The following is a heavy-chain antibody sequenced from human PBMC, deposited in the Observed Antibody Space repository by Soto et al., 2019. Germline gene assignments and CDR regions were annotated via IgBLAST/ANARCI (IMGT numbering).Heavy chain of an antibody. Sequence: QVQLVESGGGVVQPGRSLRLSCAASGFTFSRYAMHWVRQAPGKGLEWVAVISYDGSNKYYADSVKGRFTISRDNSXXTLYLQMNSLRAEDTAVYYCARDHGYSSSPSYFDYWGQGTLVTVSS. CDR3: ARDHGYSSSPSYFDY. J-gene: IGHJ4*02. V-gene: IGHV3-30-3*01. D-gene: IGHD6-6*01. CDR1: GFTFSRYA. CDR2: ISYDGSNK.